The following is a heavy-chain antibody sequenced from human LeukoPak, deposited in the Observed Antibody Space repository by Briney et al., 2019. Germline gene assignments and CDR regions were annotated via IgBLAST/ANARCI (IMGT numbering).Heavy chain of an antibody. V-gene: IGHV3-74*01. CDR2: IKGDEKTT. D-gene: IGHD6-6*01. Sequence: GGSLRLSCAASGLSFSSYWMHWVRQVPGKGLVWVSFIKGDEKTTSYADSVKGRFSISRDNAKNMLYLQINSLRSEDTAVYFCARYSSSSGGASYYLDYWGHGTLLTVSS. CDR1: GLSFSSYW. CDR3: ARYSSSSGGASYYLDY. J-gene: IGHJ4*01.